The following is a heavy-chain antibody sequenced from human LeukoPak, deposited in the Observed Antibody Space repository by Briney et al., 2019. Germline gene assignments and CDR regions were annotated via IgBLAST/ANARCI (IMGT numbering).Heavy chain of an antibody. V-gene: IGHV1-69*05. J-gene: IGHJ6*03. Sequence: SVKVSCKASGGTFSSYAISWVRQAPGQGLEWMGGIIPIFGTANYAQKFQGRVTITTDESTSTAYMELSSLRSEDTAVYYCARENFCIAAAGKDYYYYMDVWGKGTTVTVSS. CDR2: IIPIFGTA. CDR1: GGTFSSYA. D-gene: IGHD6-13*01. CDR3: ARENFCIAAAGKDYYYYMDV.